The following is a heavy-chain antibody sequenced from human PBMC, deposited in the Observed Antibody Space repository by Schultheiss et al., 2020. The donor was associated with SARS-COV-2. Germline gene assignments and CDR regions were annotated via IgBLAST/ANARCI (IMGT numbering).Heavy chain of an antibody. D-gene: IGHD6-6*01. CDR1: GGSISSSSYY. Sequence: SETLSLTCTVSGGSISSSSYYWGWIRQPPGKGLEWIGSIYYSGSTYYNPSLKSRVTMSVDTSKNQFSLKLSSVTAADTAVYYCARGPGLVDFQHWGQGTLVTVSS. CDR2: IYYSGST. V-gene: IGHV4-39*07. CDR3: ARGPGLVDFQH. J-gene: IGHJ1*01.